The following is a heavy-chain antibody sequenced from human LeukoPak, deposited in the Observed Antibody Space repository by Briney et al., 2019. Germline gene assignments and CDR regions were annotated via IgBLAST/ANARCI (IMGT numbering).Heavy chain of an antibody. CDR1: GFTFRSYE. J-gene: IGHJ6*04. CDR3: AELGITMIGGV. Sequence: PWGSLRLSGEDSGFTFRSYEMNWVRQDPGKGLEWIAYLSSSGSAFSYADSVKGRFTIARDNAKNSVYLEMNSLRAEDTAVYYCAELGITMIGGVWGKGTTVTISS. CDR2: LSSSGSAF. D-gene: IGHD3-10*02. V-gene: IGHV3-48*03.